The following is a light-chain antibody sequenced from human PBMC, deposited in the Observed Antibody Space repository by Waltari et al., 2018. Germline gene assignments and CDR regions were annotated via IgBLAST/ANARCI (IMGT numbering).Light chain of an antibody. J-gene: IGLJ1*01. Sequence: QSALTQPASVSGSPGPSITLSCPGTSSAVGGYNYVSWYQQHPGKAPKLMIYDVSERPSGVSNRFSGSKSANTASLTIAGLQAEDEADYYCCSYAGSGTYVFGTGTKVTVL. CDR2: DVS. CDR3: CSYAGSGTYV. V-gene: IGLV2-23*02. CDR1: SSAVGGYNY.